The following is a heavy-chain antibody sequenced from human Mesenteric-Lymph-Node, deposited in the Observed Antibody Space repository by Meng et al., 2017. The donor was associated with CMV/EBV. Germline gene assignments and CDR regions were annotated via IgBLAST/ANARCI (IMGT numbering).Heavy chain of an antibody. CDR1: GFTFTSFG. J-gene: IGHJ4*02. CDR3: AKDWATGPYYFDT. V-gene: IGHV3-33*03. Sequence: ASGFTFTSFGMHWVRQAPGKGLEWVAVIWFDGSQTHYEDSVKSRFSISRDNSKNTLYLEMNSLRVEDTAVYYCAKDWATGPYYFDTWGQGTLVTVSS. CDR2: IWFDGSQT. D-gene: IGHD5-12*01.